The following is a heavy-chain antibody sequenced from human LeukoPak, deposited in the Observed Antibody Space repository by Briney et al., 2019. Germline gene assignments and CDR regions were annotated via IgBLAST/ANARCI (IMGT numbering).Heavy chain of an antibody. D-gene: IGHD3-22*01. CDR3: AKGIYFDSGAYGH. Sequence: GGSLRLSCVASGFTFSSYAMSWVRQAPGKGLEWVSLISGSGGSTYYADSVKGRFTISRDNSKNTLYLQMNSLRADDTAVYYCAKGIYFDSGAYGHWGQGTLVTVSS. J-gene: IGHJ4*02. V-gene: IGHV3-23*01. CDR1: GFTFSSYA. CDR2: ISGSGGST.